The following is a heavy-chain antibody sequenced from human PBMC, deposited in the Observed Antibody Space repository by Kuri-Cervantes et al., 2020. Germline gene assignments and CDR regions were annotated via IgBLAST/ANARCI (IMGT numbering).Heavy chain of an antibody. Sequence: SVKVSCKASGYTFTYRYLHWVRQAPGQALEWMGWITPFNGNTNYAQKFQDRVTITRDRSMSTAYMELSSLRSEDTAVYYCAREIAAAGTLTFDYWGQGTLVTVSS. CDR2: ITPFNGNT. CDR1: GYTFTYRY. J-gene: IGHJ4*02. V-gene: IGHV1-45*02. D-gene: IGHD6-13*01. CDR3: AREIAAAGTLTFDY.